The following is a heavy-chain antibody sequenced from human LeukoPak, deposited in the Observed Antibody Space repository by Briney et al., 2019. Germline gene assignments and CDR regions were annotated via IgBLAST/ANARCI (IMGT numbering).Heavy chain of an antibody. CDR3: ARHVQWLLGGEFDF. V-gene: IGHV4-39*01. D-gene: IGHD5-12*01. J-gene: IGHJ4*02. CDR1: GGSISSYY. CDR2: IYYSGST. Sequence: SETLSLTCTVSGGSISSYYWSWIRQPPGKGLEWIGSIYYSGSTYYNPSLKSRVTMSVDTSKNQFSLKLTSVSAADTAVYYCARHVQWLLGGEFDFWGQGTLVTVSS.